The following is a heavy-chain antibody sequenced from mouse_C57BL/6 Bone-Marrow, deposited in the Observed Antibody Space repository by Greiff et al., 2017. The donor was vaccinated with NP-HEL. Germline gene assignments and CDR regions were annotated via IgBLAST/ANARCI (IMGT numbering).Heavy chain of an antibody. D-gene: IGHD1-1*01. J-gene: IGHJ3*01. CDR3: ASCSSWFAY. CDR1: GFTFSSYG. Sequence: EVKLVESGGDLVTPGGSLKLSCAASGFTFSSYGMSWVRQTPDKGLDWVATISSGGSYTYYPDSVKGRFTISRDNDKNTLYQQMSSLKSEDTAMYYCASCSSWFAYWGQGTLVTVSA. CDR2: ISSGGSYT. V-gene: IGHV5-6*02.